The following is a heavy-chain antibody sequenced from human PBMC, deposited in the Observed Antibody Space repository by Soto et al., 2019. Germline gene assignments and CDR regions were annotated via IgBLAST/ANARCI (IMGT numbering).Heavy chain of an antibody. CDR3: VRDVSVSSGSFGGY. V-gene: IGHV1-18*01. CDR2: ISTYTGNT. Sequence: QVQLVQSGPELKKPGAAVRVSCKASGYTFNTYGLSWVRQAPGQGLEWMGWISTYTGNTDYPQRFQGRVTMDTDTSTSTAYLDLWSLTSEDTAVYYCVRDVSVSSGSFGGYWGQGTLVTVSS. CDR1: GYTFNTYG. J-gene: IGHJ4*02. D-gene: IGHD3-10*01.